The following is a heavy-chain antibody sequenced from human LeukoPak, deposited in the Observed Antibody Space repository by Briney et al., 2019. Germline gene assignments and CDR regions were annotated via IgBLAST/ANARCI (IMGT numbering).Heavy chain of an antibody. D-gene: IGHD3-22*01. V-gene: IGHV7-4-1*02. CDR2: INTNTGNP. CDR3: ARDRVPNSSGYYYSTDLDY. CDR1: GYTFTSYA. Sequence: ASVKVSCKASGYTFTSYAMNWVRQAPGQGLEWRGWINTNTGNPTYAQGFTGRFVFSLDTSVSTAYLQISSLKAEDTAVYYCARDRVPNSSGYYYSTDLDYWGQGTLVTVSS. J-gene: IGHJ4*02.